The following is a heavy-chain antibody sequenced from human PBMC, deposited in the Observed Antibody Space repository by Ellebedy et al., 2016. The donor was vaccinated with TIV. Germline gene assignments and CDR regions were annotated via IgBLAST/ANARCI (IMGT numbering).Heavy chain of an antibody. J-gene: IGHJ4*02. Sequence: GESLKISCAASGFTFSSYSMNWVRQAPGKGLAWVSSISTSSSYIYYADSVKGRFTISRDNAKNSLYLQMNSLRAEDTALYYCTRAKAGTGSSDYWGQGTLVTVSS. CDR2: ISTSSSYI. D-gene: IGHD3-10*01. V-gene: IGHV3-21*01. CDR1: GFTFSSYS. CDR3: TRAKAGTGSSDY.